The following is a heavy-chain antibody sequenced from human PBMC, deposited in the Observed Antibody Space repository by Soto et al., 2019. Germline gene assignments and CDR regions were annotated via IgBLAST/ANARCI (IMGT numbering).Heavy chain of an antibody. J-gene: IGHJ6*02. Sequence: GGSVRLSCAASGFTFDDYAMHWARQAPGKGLEWVSLISWDGGSTYYVDSVKGRFTISRDNSKNSLYLQMNSLRAEDTALYYCAKDSNDFLYGMDVWGQGATVTVSS. CDR2: ISWDGGST. V-gene: IGHV3-43D*04. CDR3: AKDSNDFLYGMDV. CDR1: GFTFDDYA. D-gene: IGHD3-3*01.